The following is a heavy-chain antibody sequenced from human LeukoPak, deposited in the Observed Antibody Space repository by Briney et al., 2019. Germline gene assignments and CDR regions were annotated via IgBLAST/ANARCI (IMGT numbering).Heavy chain of an antibody. V-gene: IGHV4-59*01. Sequence: SETLSLTCTVSGGSISSYYWSWIRQPPGKGLEWIGYIYYSGSTNYNPSLKSRVTISVDTSKNQFSLKLSSVTAADTAVYYCARGGYWGSSSPNYYYYMDVWGKGTTVTISS. CDR2: IYYSGST. D-gene: IGHD3-16*01. J-gene: IGHJ6*03. CDR1: GGSISSYY. CDR3: ARGGYWGSSSPNYYYYMDV.